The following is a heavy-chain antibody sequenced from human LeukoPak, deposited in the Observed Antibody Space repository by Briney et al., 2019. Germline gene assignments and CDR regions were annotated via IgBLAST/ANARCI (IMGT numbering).Heavy chain of an antibody. Sequence: GGSLRLSYAASGFTFSDYYMSWIRQAPGKGLEWVSYIGSSGSTIYYADSVKGRFTISRDSAKNSLYLQMNSLRAEDTAVYYCARDLRVAAGDYWGQGTLVTVSS. J-gene: IGHJ4*02. CDR3: ARDLRVAAGDY. D-gene: IGHD2-15*01. CDR1: GFTFSDYY. V-gene: IGHV3-11*01. CDR2: IGSSGSTI.